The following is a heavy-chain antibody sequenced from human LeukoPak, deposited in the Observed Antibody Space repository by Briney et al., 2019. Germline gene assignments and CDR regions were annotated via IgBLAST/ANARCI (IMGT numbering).Heavy chain of an antibody. CDR1: GGSISSTSFY. Sequence: PSETLSLTCSVSGGSISSTSFYWGWIRQSPGKGLEWLGSIYYSGSSHYNPSLKSRVTISVDTSKDQFSLKLISVTAADTAVYYCAREPSYLSRIAGGFDIWGQGTMVPVSS. CDR2: IYYSGSS. D-gene: IGHD4-23*01. CDR3: AREPSYLSRIAGGFDI. V-gene: IGHV4-39*07. J-gene: IGHJ3*02.